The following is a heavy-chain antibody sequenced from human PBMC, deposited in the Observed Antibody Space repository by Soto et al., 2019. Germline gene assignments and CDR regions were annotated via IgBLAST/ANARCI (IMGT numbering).Heavy chain of an antibody. CDR3: ARDQFDSYGPKGGLDY. D-gene: IGHD5-18*01. J-gene: IGHJ4*02. CDR1: GYTFTSYG. CDR2: ISAYNGNT. Sequence: QVQLVQSGAEVKKPGASVKVSCKASGYTFTSYGISWVRQAPGQGLEWGGWISAYNGNTNYAQKLQGRATMTTDTSPSTAYMELRSLRSDDTAVYYCARDQFDSYGPKGGLDYWGQGTLVTVSS. V-gene: IGHV1-18*01.